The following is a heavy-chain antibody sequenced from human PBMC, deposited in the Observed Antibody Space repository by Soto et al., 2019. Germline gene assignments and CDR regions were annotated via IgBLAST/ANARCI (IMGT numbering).Heavy chain of an antibody. CDR1: GFTFSSYW. Sequence: GGSLRLSCAASGFTFSSYWMHWVRQAPGKGLVWVSRINSDGSSTSYADSVKGRFTISRDNAKNTLYLQMNSLRAEDTAVYYCARVSRRWRSGHIVVVPAARDYYYGMDVWGQGTTVTVSS. CDR3: ARVSRRWRSGHIVVVPAARDYYYGMDV. J-gene: IGHJ6*02. CDR2: INSDGSST. V-gene: IGHV3-74*01. D-gene: IGHD2-2*01.